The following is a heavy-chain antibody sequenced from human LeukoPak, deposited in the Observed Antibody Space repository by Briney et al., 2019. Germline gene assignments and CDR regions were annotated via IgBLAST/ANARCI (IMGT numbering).Heavy chain of an antibody. CDR1: GYSFTSYW. J-gene: IGHJ3*02. CDR3: ARPLVPGTVSAAFDI. CDR2: IYPGDSDT. D-gene: IGHD3-10*01. V-gene: IGHV5-51*01. Sequence: GESLKISCKGSGYSFTSYWIGWVRQMPGKGLEWMGIIYPGDSDTRYSPSFQGQVTISADKSISTAYLQWSSLKASDTAMYYCARPLVPGTVSAAFDIWGQGTMVTVSS.